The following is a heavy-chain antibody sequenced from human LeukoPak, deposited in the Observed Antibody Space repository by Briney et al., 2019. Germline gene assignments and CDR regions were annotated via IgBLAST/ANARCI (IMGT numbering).Heavy chain of an antibody. Sequence: SETLSLICTVSGGSISSYYWSWIRQPPGKGLEWIGYIYYSGSTNYNPSLKSRVTISVDTSKNQFSLKLSSVTAADTAVYYCARHARIQLWPDYFDYWGQGTLVTVSS. CDR1: GGSISSYY. CDR3: ARHARIQLWPDYFDY. V-gene: IGHV4-59*08. CDR2: IYYSGST. D-gene: IGHD5-18*01. J-gene: IGHJ4*02.